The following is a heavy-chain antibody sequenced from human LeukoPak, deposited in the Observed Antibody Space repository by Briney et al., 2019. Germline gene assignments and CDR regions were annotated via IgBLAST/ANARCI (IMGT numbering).Heavy chain of an antibody. V-gene: IGHV4-4*07. CDR3: ARASYYYDSSGYPY. J-gene: IGHJ4*02. D-gene: IGHD3-22*01. CDR2: IYSRGST. Sequence: KPSETLSLTCTVSGGSITSYYWSWIRQSAGRGLEWIGRIYSRGSTNYNPSLKSRVTMSVDTSKNQFSLKLSSVTAADTAVYYCARASYYYDSSGYPYWGQGTLVTVSS. CDR1: GGSITSYY.